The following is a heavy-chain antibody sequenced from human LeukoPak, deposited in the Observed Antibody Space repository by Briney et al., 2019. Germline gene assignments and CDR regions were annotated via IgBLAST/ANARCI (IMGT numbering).Heavy chain of an antibody. J-gene: IGHJ3*02. Sequence: GGSLRLSCTASGFTLSNHYIHWVRQAPGKGPVWVARITSDGSGTNYADSVKGRFTISRDNAKNTVYLQMNRLRAEDTAVYYCATNPRTDFDIWGQGTMVTVSS. V-gene: IGHV3-74*01. CDR1: GFTLSNHY. CDR3: ATNPRTDFDI. CDR2: ITSDGSGT. D-gene: IGHD1-1*01.